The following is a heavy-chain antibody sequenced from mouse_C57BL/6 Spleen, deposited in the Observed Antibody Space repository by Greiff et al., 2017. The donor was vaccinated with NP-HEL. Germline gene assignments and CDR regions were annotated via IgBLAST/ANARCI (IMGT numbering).Heavy chain of an antibody. CDR2: IYPGSGST. V-gene: IGHV1-55*01. D-gene: IGHD1-1*01. CDR3: AGRSSSEGWFDY. J-gene: IGHJ3*01. CDR1: GYTFTSYW. Sequence: VQLQQPGAELVKPGASVKMSCKASGYTFTSYWITWVKQRPGQGLEWIGDIYPGSGSTKYNEKFKGKATLTVEKSSSTAYLELSRLTSDDSAVCYCAGRSSSEGWFDYWGQGTLGTVSA.